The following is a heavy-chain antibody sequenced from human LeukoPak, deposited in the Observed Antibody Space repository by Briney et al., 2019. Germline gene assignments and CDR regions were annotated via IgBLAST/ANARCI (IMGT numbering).Heavy chain of an antibody. CDR2: IKQDGSEK. Sequence: GSLRLSCAASGFTFSSYWMSWVRQAPGKGLEWVANIKQDGSEKYYVDSVKGRFTISRDNAKNSLYLQMNSLRAEDTAVYYCARDQGSITMIVVVTDAFDIWGQGTMVTVSS. V-gene: IGHV3-7*01. D-gene: IGHD3-22*01. CDR3: ARDQGSITMIVVVTDAFDI. J-gene: IGHJ3*02. CDR1: GFTFSSYW.